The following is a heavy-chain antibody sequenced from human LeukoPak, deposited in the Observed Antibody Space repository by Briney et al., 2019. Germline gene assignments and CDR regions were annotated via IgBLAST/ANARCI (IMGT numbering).Heavy chain of an antibody. V-gene: IGHV1-18*03. CDR1: GYTFTSYG. Sequence: ASVKVSCKASGYTFTSYGISWVRQAPGQGLEWMGWISAYNGNTNCAQKLQGRVTMTTDTSTSTAYMELRSLRSDDMAVYYCARDVVRGYSYGRFDYWGQGTLVTVSS. J-gene: IGHJ4*02. CDR2: ISAYNGNT. D-gene: IGHD5-18*01. CDR3: ARDVVRGYSYGRFDY.